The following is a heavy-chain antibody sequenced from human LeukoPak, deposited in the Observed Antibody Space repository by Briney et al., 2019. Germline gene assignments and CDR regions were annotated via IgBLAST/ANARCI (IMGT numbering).Heavy chain of an antibody. CDR1: GFTFSSYG. CDR3: AKEGGLLWFGELAQKSYFDY. D-gene: IGHD3-10*01. CDR2: IRYDGSNK. J-gene: IGHJ4*02. V-gene: IGHV3-30*02. Sequence: GGSLRLSCVASGFTFSSYGMHWVRQAPGKGLEWVAFIRYDGSNKYYADSVKGRFTISRDNSKNTLYLQMNSLRAEDTAVYYCAKEGGLLWFGELAQKSYFDYWSQGTLVTVSS.